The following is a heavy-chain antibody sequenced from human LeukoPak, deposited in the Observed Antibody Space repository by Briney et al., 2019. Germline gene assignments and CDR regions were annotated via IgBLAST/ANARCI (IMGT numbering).Heavy chain of an antibody. J-gene: IGHJ1*01. V-gene: IGHV3-74*01. CDR2: INSDGSWT. CDR1: GNYW. Sequence: PGGSLRLSCEASGNYWIHWVRQAPGKGPVWVSHINSDGSWTSSADSVKGRFTISRDNSKNTLYLQMNSLRAEDTALYYCAKDYTMVTPRGFQHWGQGTLVTVSS. CDR3: AKDYTMVTPRGFQH. D-gene: IGHD4-17*01.